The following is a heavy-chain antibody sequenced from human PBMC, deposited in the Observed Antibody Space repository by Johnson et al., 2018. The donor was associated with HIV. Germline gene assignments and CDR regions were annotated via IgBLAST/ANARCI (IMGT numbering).Heavy chain of an antibody. J-gene: IGHJ3*02. D-gene: IGHD5-24*01. V-gene: IGHV3-30-3*01. Sequence: VQLVESGGGVVQPGRSLRLSCAASGFTFSSYAMHWVRQAPGKGLEWVAVISYDGSNKYYADSVKGRFTISRDNSKNTLYLQMNSLRAEDTAVYYCARDEPYNLNAFDIWGRGTMVTVSS. CDR2: ISYDGSNK. CDR1: GFTFSSYA. CDR3: ARDEPYNLNAFDI.